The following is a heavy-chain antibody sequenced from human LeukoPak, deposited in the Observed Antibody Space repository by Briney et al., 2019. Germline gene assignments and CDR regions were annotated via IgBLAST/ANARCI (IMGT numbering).Heavy chain of an antibody. Sequence: ASVKVSCKASGGTFSSYAISWVRQAPGQGLEWMGRIIPILGIANYAQKFQGRVTITADKSTSTAYMELSSLRSEDTAVYYCARAHPHHNNGSYQFDYWGQGTLVTVSS. CDR3: ARAHPHHNNGSYQFDY. CDR1: GGTFSSYA. CDR2: IIPILGIA. J-gene: IGHJ4*02. D-gene: IGHD1-26*01. V-gene: IGHV1-69*04.